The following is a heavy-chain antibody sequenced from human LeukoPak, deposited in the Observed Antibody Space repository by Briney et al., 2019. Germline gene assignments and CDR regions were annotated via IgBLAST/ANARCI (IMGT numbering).Heavy chain of an antibody. CDR1: GASISSYY. J-gene: IGHJ5*01. Sequence: SETLSLICTVSGASISSYYWSWIRQPPGKGLEWIGDIYYSGSIKYNPSLKSRVTMSVDTSKNQFSLKLSSVTATDTAVYYCARGDGGSSTVPIYWFDSWGQGTLVTVSS. D-gene: IGHD4-17*01. V-gene: IGHV4-59*08. CDR3: ARGDGGSSTVPIYWFDS. CDR2: IYYSGSI.